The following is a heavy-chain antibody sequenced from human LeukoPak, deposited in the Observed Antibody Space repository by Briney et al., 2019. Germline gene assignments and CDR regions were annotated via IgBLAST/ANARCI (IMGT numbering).Heavy chain of an antibody. J-gene: IGHJ4*02. CDR3: ARETVAGTYYFDY. CDR1: GGSFSGYY. Sequence: SETLSLTCAVYGGSFSGYYWSWIRQPPGKGLEWIGEINHSGSTNYNPSLKSRVTISVDTSKNQFSLKLSSVTAADTAVYYCARETVAGTYYFDYWGRGTLVTVSS. CDR2: INHSGST. D-gene: IGHD6-19*01. V-gene: IGHV4-34*01.